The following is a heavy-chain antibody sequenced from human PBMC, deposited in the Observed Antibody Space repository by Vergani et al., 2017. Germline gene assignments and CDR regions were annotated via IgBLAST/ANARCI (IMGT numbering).Heavy chain of an antibody. Sequence: EVQLVESGGGLVKPGGSLRLSCAASGFTFSSYSMNWVRQAPGKGLEWVSSISRSSSYIYYADSVKGRFTISRDNAKNSLYLQMNSLRTEDTAVYYCARELHPPRCSSGGSCDYGTVDYWGQGTLVTVSS. CDR1: GFTFSSYS. CDR3: ARELHPPRCSSGGSCDYGTVDY. D-gene: IGHD2-15*01. CDR2: ISRSSSYI. V-gene: IGHV3-21*01. J-gene: IGHJ4*02.